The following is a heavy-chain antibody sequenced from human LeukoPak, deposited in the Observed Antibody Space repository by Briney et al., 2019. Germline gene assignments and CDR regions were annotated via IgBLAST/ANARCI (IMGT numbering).Heavy chain of an antibody. V-gene: IGHV1-46*01. CDR1: GYTFTSYY. J-gene: IGHJ4*02. Sequence: AASVKVSCKASGYTFTSYYMHWVRQAPGQGLEWMGIINPSGGSTSYAQKFQGRVTMTRDTSTSTVYMELSSLRSEDTAVYYCARSARYCSSTSCYTRNDFDYWGQGTLVTVSS. CDR2: INPSGGST. D-gene: IGHD2-2*02. CDR3: ARSARYCSSTSCYTRNDFDY.